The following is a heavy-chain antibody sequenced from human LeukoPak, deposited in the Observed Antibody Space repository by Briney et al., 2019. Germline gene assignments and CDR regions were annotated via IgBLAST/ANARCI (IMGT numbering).Heavy chain of an antibody. CDR3: AKDPYGSGSYTPRGYYYYGMDV. Sequence: SGGSLRLSCAASGFTFSSYAMSWVRQAPGKGLEWVSAISGSGGSTYYADSVKGRFTISRDNSKNTLYLQMNSLGAEDTAVYYCAKDPYGSGSYTPRGYYYYGMDVWGQGTTVTVSS. J-gene: IGHJ6*02. CDR1: GFTFSSYA. D-gene: IGHD3-10*01. V-gene: IGHV3-23*01. CDR2: ISGSGGST.